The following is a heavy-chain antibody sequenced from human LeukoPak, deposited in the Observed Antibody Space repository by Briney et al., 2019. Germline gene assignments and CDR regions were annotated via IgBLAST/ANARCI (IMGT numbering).Heavy chain of an antibody. CDR1: GFTVSSNY. CDR3: ASNWNYVRGYGMDV. J-gene: IGHJ6*02. Sequence: GGSLRLSCAASGFTVSSNYMTWVRQAPGKGLEWVANIKQDGSEKHYVDSVKGRFTISRDNAKNSLYLQMSSLRAEDTAVYYCASNWNYVRGYGMDVWGQGTTVTVSS. V-gene: IGHV3-7*01. CDR2: IKQDGSEK. D-gene: IGHD1-7*01.